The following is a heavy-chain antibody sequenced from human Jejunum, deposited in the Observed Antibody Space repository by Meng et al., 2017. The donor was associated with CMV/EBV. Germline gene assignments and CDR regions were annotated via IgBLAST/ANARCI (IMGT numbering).Heavy chain of an antibody. Sequence: CQSSRYTFTSYAIHWVRQAPGQSLEWMGWINTANDNTKYSQKFQGRVTFTRDRAATTSYMELGSLRSEDTAVYYWARKASGSWYFDFWGRGTLVTVSS. D-gene: IGHD1-26*01. J-gene: IGHJ2*01. CDR1: RYTFTSYA. CDR3: ARKASGSWYFDF. CDR2: INTANDNT. V-gene: IGHV1-3*04.